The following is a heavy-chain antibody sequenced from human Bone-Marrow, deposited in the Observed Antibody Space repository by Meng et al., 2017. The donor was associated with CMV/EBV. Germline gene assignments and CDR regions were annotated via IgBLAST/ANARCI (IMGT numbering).Heavy chain of an antibody. CDR3: AKDTATIFGVVIIPYGMDV. CDR2: ISWDGGST. D-gene: IGHD3-3*01. Sequence: GGSLRLSCAASGFTFDDYAMHWVRQAPGKGLEWVSLISWDGGSTYYADSVKGRFTISRDNSKNSLYLQMNSLRAEDTALYYCAKDTATIFGVVIIPYGMDVWGQGTTVTVSS. V-gene: IGHV3-43D*03. J-gene: IGHJ6*02. CDR1: GFTFDDYA.